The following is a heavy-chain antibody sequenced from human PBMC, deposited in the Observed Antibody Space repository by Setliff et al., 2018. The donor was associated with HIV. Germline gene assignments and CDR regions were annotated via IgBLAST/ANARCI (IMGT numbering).Heavy chain of an antibody. V-gene: IGHV4-34*01. CDR3: ARDRRGSGSFFPSWFDP. D-gene: IGHD3-10*01. CDR1: SESFTNYY. J-gene: IGHJ5*02. CDR2: IDHGGST. Sequence: PSETLSLTCTVDSESFTNYYWSWIRQPPGKGLEWIGEIDHGGSTRYNPSLKSRVTISIDTSTNQFSLKLTSVTAADTAVYYCARDRRGSGSFFPSWFDPWGQGTLVTVSS.